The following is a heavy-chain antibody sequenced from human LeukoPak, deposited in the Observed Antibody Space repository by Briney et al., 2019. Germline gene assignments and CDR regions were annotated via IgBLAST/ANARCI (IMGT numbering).Heavy chain of an antibody. CDR1: GFTFSSYE. CDR3: ARYCTFRTCSATNFDA. J-gene: IGHJ4*02. Sequence: GGSLRHSCAASGFTFSSYEMSWVRQAPGKGLEWVSYISSSGSTIYYADSVKGRFTISRDNAKNSLYLQMNSLRADDSAVYYCARYCTFRTCSATNFDARGQGTLVTVSS. CDR2: ISSSGSTI. D-gene: IGHD2-8*01. V-gene: IGHV3-48*03.